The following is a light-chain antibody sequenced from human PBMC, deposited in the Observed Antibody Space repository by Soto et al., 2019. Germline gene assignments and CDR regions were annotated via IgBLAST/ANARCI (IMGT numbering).Light chain of an antibody. Sequence: DIQMTQSPSSLSASVGERVTITCRASQSIDKYLNWYQHKPGKAPYLLIYAASHLRSGVPTRFSGSGTWTSFTLTISSLQYEDRATYYCQQRYSSPGTFGRGTKVELK. J-gene: IGKJ1*01. V-gene: IGKV1-39*01. CDR1: QSIDKY. CDR2: AAS. CDR3: QQRYSSPGT.